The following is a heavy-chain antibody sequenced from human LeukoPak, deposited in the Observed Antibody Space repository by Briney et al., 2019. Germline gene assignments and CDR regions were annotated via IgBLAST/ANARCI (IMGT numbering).Heavy chain of an antibody. Sequence: PGGSLRLSCAASGFTVSSNYMSWVRQAPGKGLEWVSVIYSGGSTYYADSVKGRFTISRDNSKNTLYLQMNSLRAEDTAVYYCARGGFSGYDLFDYWGQGTLVTVSS. V-gene: IGHV3-53*01. J-gene: IGHJ4*02. CDR3: ARGGFSGYDLFDY. CDR1: GFTVSSNY. CDR2: IYSGGST. D-gene: IGHD5-12*01.